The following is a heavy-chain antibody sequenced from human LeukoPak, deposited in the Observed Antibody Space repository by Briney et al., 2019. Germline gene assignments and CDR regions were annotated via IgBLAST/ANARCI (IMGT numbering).Heavy chain of an antibody. D-gene: IGHD6-13*01. Sequence: TSETLSLTCAVYGGSFIDYYWSWIRQPPGKGLEWIGEINHSGSTNYNPSLKSRVTISVDTSKNQFSLKLSPVTAADTAVYYCARGPLLDEQLVTRVFDYWGQGTLVTVSS. CDR2: INHSGST. V-gene: IGHV4-34*01. CDR1: GGSFIDYY. J-gene: IGHJ4*02. CDR3: ARGPLLDEQLVTRVFDY.